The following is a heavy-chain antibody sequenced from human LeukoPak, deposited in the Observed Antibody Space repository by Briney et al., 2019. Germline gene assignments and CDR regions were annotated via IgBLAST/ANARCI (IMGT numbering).Heavy chain of an antibody. CDR1: GFTFSSYA. CDR2: ISGSGGST. J-gene: IGHJ4*02. D-gene: IGHD2-15*01. V-gene: IGHV3-23*01. Sequence: GGSLRLSCAASGFTFSSYAMSWVRQAPGKGLEWVSGISGSGGSTNYADSVKGRFTISRDNSKNTLYLQMNSLRAEDTAVYYCARRVGSGRFDYWGQGTLVTVSS. CDR3: ARRVGSGRFDY.